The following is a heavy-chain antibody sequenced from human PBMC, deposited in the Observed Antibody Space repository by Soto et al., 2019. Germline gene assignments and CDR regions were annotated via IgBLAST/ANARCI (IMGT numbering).Heavy chain of an antibody. Sequence: SETLSLTCTVSGGSISSGDYYWSWIRQPPGKGLEWIGYIYYSGSTYYNPSLKSRVTISVDTSKNQFSLKLSSATAADTAVYYCARGFQQLVGSHYFDYWGQGTLVTVS. V-gene: IGHV4-30-4*01. CDR3: ARGFQQLVGSHYFDY. D-gene: IGHD6-13*01. J-gene: IGHJ4*02. CDR2: IYYSGST. CDR1: GGSISSGDYY.